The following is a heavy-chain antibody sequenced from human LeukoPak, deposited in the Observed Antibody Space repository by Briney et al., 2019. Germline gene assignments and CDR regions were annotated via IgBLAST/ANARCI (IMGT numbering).Heavy chain of an antibody. CDR3: ARAVGGSYGSNWFDP. D-gene: IGHD5-18*01. CDR1: GGSISSYY. J-gene: IGHJ5*02. Sequence: ASETLSLTCTVSGGSISSYYWSWIRQPPGKGLEWIGYIYYSGSTNYNPSLKSRVTISVDTSKNQFSLKLSSVTAADTAVYYCARAVGGSYGSNWFDPWGQGTLVTVSS. CDR2: IYYSGST. V-gene: IGHV4-59*01.